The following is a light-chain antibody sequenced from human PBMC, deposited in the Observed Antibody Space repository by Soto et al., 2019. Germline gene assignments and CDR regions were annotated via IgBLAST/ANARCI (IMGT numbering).Light chain of an antibody. CDR2: GAS. CDR1: QSISGN. CDR3: QQYNEWWT. Sequence: EIVMTQSPATLSVSPGERVTLSCRASQSISGNLAWYQQKPGQALRLLIYGASARAAGIPARFSGSGSGTEFTLTISSLQSEDFAVYYCQQYNEWWTFGQGTKVDIK. V-gene: IGKV3-15*01. J-gene: IGKJ1*01.